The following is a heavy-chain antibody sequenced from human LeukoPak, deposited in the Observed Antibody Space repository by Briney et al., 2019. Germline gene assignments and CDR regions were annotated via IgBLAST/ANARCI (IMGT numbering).Heavy chain of an antibody. CDR2: IYSGGST. J-gene: IGHJ3*02. CDR1: GFTVSSNY. V-gene: IGHV3-53*01. D-gene: IGHD2-2*02. Sequence: GGSLRLSCAASGFTVSSNYMSWVRQAPGKGLEWVSVIYSGGSTYYADSVKGRFTISRDNSKNTLYLQMNSLRAEDTAVYYCARNYQLLYGDAFDIWGQGTMVTVSS. CDR3: ARNYQLLYGDAFDI.